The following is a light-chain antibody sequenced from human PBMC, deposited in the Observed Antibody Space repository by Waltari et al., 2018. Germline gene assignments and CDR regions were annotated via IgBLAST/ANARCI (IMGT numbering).Light chain of an antibody. J-gene: IGKJ3*01. CDR1: QRLSSY. Sequence: DIQMTQSPSILSASVGDRVTIICRASQRLSSYLAWYQQKPGKAPKHLIYKTSSLETGVPSSFSGTGSGTEFTLTISSLQPDDIATYYCQQYNSYPFTFGPGTKVDIK. CDR3: QQYNSYPFT. CDR2: KTS. V-gene: IGKV1-5*03.